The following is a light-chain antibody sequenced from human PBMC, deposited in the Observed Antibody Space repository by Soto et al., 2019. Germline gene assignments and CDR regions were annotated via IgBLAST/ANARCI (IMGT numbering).Light chain of an antibody. Sequence: QSALTQPASVSGSPGQSITVSCTGTRSDVGGYNYVSWYQQHPGKAPKLIIYEVSNRPSGVSYRFSGSKSGNTASLTISGLQAEDEADYYCSSYTISTADLFGTGTKVTVL. J-gene: IGLJ1*01. CDR3: SSYTISTADL. CDR2: EVS. CDR1: RSDVGGYNY. V-gene: IGLV2-14*01.